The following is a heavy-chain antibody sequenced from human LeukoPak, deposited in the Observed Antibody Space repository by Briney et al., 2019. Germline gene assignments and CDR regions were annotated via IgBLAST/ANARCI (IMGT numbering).Heavy chain of an antibody. CDR3: AKDLGGSGSWYYFDY. D-gene: IGHD3-10*01. CDR2: ISWNSGSI. J-gene: IGHJ4*02. Sequence: GRSLRLSCAASGFTYDDYAMHWVRQGPGKGLEWVSGISWNSGSIGYADSVKGRFTISRDNAKNSLYLQMNSLRAEDTALYYCAKDLGGSGSWYYFDYWGQGTLVTVSS. V-gene: IGHV3-9*01. CDR1: GFTYDDYA.